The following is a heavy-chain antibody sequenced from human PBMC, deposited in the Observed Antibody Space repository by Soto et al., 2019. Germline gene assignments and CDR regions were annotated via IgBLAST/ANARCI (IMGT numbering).Heavy chain of an antibody. V-gene: IGHV4-59*08. J-gene: IGHJ6*02. CDR3: ARYCISTSCSGRYYYGMDV. CDR1: GGSFNADW. D-gene: IGHD2-2*01. CDR2: ISYSGST. Sequence: SETLSLTCTVSGGSFNADWWTWIRQPPGKGLEWIGYISYSGSTDYNPSLRGRVTISLDTSKNQFSLKLSSVTAADTAVYYCARYCISTSCSGRYYYGMDVWGQGTTVTV.